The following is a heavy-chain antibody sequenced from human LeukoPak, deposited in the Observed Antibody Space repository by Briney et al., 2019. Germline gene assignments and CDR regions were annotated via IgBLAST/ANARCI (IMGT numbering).Heavy chain of an antibody. CDR2: ISYDGSNK. CDR3: ARESEHSVSQVDFDL. CDR1: GFTFSSYG. Sequence: GGSLRLSCAASGFTFSSYGMHWVRQAPGKGLEWVAVISYDGSNKYYADSVKGRFTISRDNAKNSLYLQMNSLRGEDTAVYYCARESEHSVSQVDFDLWGQGTMVTVSS. J-gene: IGHJ3*01. V-gene: IGHV3-30*03. D-gene: IGHD2-15*01.